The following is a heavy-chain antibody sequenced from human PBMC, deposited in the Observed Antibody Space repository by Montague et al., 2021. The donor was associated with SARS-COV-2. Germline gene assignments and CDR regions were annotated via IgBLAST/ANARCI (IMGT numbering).Heavy chain of an antibody. V-gene: IGHV6-1*01. J-gene: IGHJ4*02. CDR3: ARSVGASSSSWPLPPHFDY. Sequence: CAISGDSVSSNSVAWNWIRQSPSRGLEWLGRTYYRSKWYNDYALSVKSRITINPDTSKNQFSLQLNSVTPEDTAVYYCARSVGASSSSWPLPPHFDYWGQGTLVTVSS. CDR2: TYYRSKWYN. CDR1: GDSVSSNSVA. D-gene: IGHD6-13*01.